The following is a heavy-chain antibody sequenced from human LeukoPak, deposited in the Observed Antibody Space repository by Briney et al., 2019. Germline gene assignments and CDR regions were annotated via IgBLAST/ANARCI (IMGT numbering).Heavy chain of an antibody. V-gene: IGHV1-2*02. Sequence: ASVKVSCKASGYTFTGYFMHWVRQAPGQGLEWMGWINPNSGGTNYAQKFQGRVTMTRDTSISTAYISRLRSDDTAVYYCARDERYDSSGYPFDYWGQGTLVTVSS. D-gene: IGHD3-22*01. CDR2: INPNSGGT. CDR1: GYTFTGYF. J-gene: IGHJ4*02. CDR3: ARDERYDSSGYPFDY.